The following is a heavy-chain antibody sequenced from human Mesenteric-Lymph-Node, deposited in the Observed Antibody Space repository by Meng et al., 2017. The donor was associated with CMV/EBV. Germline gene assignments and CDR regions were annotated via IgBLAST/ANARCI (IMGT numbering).Heavy chain of an antibody. V-gene: IGHV1-18*04. CDR2: ISAYNGNT. Sequence: YTFTRYGIRWVSQAPGQGLEWMGWISAYNGNTNYAQKLQGRVTMTTDTSTSTAYMELSRLRSDDTAVYYCARVVPVQLEGGENWFDPWGQGTLVTVSS. D-gene: IGHD1-1*01. CDR1: YTFTRYG. J-gene: IGHJ5*02. CDR3: ARVVPVQLEGGENWFDP.